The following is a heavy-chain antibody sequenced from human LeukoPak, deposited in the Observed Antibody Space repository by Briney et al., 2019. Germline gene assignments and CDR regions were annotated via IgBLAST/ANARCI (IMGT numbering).Heavy chain of an antibody. Sequence: PSETLSLTCTVSGGSISSYYWSWIRQRAGKGLEWIGRIYTSGTTNYNPSLKSRVTISVDKSKNQFSLKLSSVTAADTAVYYCAREDYYDSSGFYYFDYWGQGTLVTVSS. CDR1: GGSISSYY. D-gene: IGHD3-22*01. J-gene: IGHJ4*02. CDR3: AREDYYDSSGFYYFDY. V-gene: IGHV4-4*07. CDR2: IYTSGTT.